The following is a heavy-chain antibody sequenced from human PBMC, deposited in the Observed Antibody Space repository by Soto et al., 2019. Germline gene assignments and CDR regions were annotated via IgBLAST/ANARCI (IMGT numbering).Heavy chain of an antibody. J-gene: IGHJ4*02. CDR1: GFTFSSYW. D-gene: IGHD5-12*01. Sequence: EVQLVESGGGLVQPGGSLRLSCAASGFTFSSYWMHWVHQAPGKGLVWVSRINSDGSSTSYADSVKGRFTISRDNAKNTLYLQMNSLRAEDTAVYYCARDRPREVATSTLVYWGQGTLVTVSS. V-gene: IGHV3-74*01. CDR2: INSDGSST. CDR3: ARDRPREVATSTLVY.